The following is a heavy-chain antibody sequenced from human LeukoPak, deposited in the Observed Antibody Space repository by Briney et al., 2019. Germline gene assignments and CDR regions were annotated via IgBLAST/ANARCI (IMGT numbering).Heavy chain of an antibody. CDR2: IYPRDGST. Sequence: ASVKVSCKASGYSFTSNYIHWVRQAPGQGLEWMGVIYPRDGSTSYAQKFQGRVTITRDTSASTAYMELSSLRSEDTAVYYCARDGGLSGYYDYWGQGTLVTVSS. CDR3: ARDGGLSGYYDY. CDR1: GYSFTSNY. V-gene: IGHV1-46*01. D-gene: IGHD2/OR15-2a*01. J-gene: IGHJ4*02.